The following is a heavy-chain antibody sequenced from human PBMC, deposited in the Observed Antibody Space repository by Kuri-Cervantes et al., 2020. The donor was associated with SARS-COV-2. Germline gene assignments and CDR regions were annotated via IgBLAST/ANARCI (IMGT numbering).Heavy chain of an antibody. CDR2: ISAYSGGT. V-gene: IGHV1-18*01. CDR3: VVGFFSSRKWDY. CDR1: GCTFTSYG. J-gene: IGHJ4*02. D-gene: IGHD2-15*01. Sequence: ASVKVSCKASGCTFTSYGISWVRQAPGQGLEWMGWISAYSGGTNYAQKFQGRVSMTRDTSTSTVYMELSSLTSEDTAVYYCVVGFFSSRKWDYWGQGTLVTVSS.